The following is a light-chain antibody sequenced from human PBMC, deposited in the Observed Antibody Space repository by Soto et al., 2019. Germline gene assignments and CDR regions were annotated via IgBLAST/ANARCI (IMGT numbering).Light chain of an antibody. V-gene: IGLV2-14*01. J-gene: IGLJ1*01. CDR3: SSYTSSRAYV. Sequence: QSVLTQPASVSGSPGQSITISCTGTSSDVGGYNYVSWYQQQSGKAPKLMIHEVSNRPSGVSNRFSGPKSGNTASLTISGLQAEDEADCYCSSYTSSRAYVFGIGTKVTVL. CDR1: SSDVGGYNY. CDR2: EVS.